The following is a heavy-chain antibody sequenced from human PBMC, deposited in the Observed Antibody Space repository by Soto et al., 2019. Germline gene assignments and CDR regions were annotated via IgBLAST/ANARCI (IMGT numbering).Heavy chain of an antibody. D-gene: IGHD5-18*01. J-gene: IGHJ5*02. CDR1: GGSFSCYY. Sequence: PSETRSHTCAVSGGSFSCYYWSLVRPPPGKGLEWIGEIIHTGSTNYNPSLKSRFTISRDNVKNSLYLEMSSLRVEDTALYFCARWSFSNGYYWFDPWGRGTLVTVSS. V-gene: IGHV4-34*10. CDR3: ARWSFSNGYYWFDP. CDR2: IIHTGST.